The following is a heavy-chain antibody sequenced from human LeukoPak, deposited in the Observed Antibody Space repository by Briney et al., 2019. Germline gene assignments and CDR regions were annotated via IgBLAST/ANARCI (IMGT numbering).Heavy chain of an antibody. V-gene: IGHV3-13*01. CDR1: GFTFSSYD. J-gene: IGHJ5*02. D-gene: IGHD5-12*01. CDR2: IGTTGDT. CDR3: ARGKRYSCSWFYNRFDP. Sequence: GGSLRLSYEVSGFTFSSYDMHWVRQTTGEGLEWVSGIGTTGDTHYPDSVKGRFTVSRENAKNSLYLQMNSLRAGDTAVYYCARGKRYSCSWFYNRFDPWGQGTLVTVSS.